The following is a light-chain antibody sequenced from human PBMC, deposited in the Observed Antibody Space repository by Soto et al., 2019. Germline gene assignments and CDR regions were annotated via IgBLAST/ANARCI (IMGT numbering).Light chain of an antibody. Sequence: AIRMTQSPSSFSASPGDRVTITCRASQGISSYLAWYQQKPGKAPKLLIYAASTLQSGVASRFSGSGSGTDFTLTISCLQSEDFATYYCQQYYSYPPSFGPGTKVDIK. J-gene: IGKJ3*01. V-gene: IGKV1-8*01. CDR1: QGISSY. CDR3: QQYYSYPPS. CDR2: AAS.